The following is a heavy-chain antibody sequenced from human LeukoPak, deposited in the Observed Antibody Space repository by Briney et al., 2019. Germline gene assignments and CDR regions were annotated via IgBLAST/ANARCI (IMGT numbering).Heavy chain of an antibody. CDR2: INHSGGT. D-gene: IGHD5-24*01. CDR1: GGSLSGYY. J-gene: IGHJ4*02. Sequence: SETLSLTCAVYGGSLSGYYWSWIRQPPGKGLEWIGEINHSGGTNYNPSLKTRVTISVDTSKNQFSLKLSSVTAADTAIYYCARGSRWTRKYYFDFWGQGTLVTVSS. V-gene: IGHV4-34*01. CDR3: ARGSRWTRKYYFDF.